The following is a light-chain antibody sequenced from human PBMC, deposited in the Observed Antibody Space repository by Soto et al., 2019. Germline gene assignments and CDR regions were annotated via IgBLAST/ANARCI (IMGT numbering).Light chain of an antibody. Sequence: TQSPSTLSLSPGERATLSCRASQSVSSYLAWYQQKPGQAPRLLIYDASNRATGIPARFSGSGSGTDFTLTISTLEPEDFAVYYCQQRSNWLITVGQGTRLEIK. J-gene: IGKJ5*01. V-gene: IGKV3-11*01. CDR1: QSVSSY. CDR3: QQRSNWLIT. CDR2: DAS.